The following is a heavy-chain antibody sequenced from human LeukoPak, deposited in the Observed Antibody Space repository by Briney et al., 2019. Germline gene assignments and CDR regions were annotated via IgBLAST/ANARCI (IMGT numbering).Heavy chain of an antibody. D-gene: IGHD3-22*01. CDR2: IDPRDSYT. CDR1: GFSVTNNY. J-gene: IGHJ4*02. CDR3: ARLESSGYYVY. Sequence: PGGSLRLSCAVSGFSVTNNYMSWVRQMPGKGLEWMGRIDPRDSYTKYSPSFQGHVSISADKSISTAYLQWSSLKASDTATYYCARLESSGYYVYWGQGTLVTVSS. V-gene: IGHV5-10-1*01.